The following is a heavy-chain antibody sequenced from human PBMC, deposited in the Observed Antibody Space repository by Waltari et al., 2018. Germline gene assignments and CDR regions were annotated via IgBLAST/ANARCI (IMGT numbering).Heavy chain of an antibody. Sequence: QVQLQESGPGLVKPSGTLSVTCAVSGDSISGSFWWSWVRQTPGKGLEWIGQIHGSGRINYNPSLESRVTVSRDTSNNQFSLKLTAATAADTAVYFCARDRGRGLYLDSWGQGILVTVSS. J-gene: IGHJ4*02. CDR1: GDSISGSFW. V-gene: IGHV4-4*02. CDR2: IHGSGRI. D-gene: IGHD5-12*01. CDR3: ARDRGRGLYLDS.